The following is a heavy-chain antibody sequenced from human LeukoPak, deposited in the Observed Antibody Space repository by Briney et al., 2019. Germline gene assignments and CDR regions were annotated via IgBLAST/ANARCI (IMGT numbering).Heavy chain of an antibody. Sequence: SETLSLTCAVYGGSFSGYYWSWIRQPPGKGLEWIGEINHSGSTNYNPSLKSRVTISVDTSKNQFSLKLSSVTAADTAVYYCARQGYSSSPRDYWGQGTLVTVSS. D-gene: IGHD6-6*01. CDR1: GGSFSGYY. CDR3: ARQGYSSSPRDY. J-gene: IGHJ4*02. CDR2: INHSGST. V-gene: IGHV4-34*01.